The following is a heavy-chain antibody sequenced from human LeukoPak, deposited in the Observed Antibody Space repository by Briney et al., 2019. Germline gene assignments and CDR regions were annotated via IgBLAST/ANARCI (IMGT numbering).Heavy chain of an antibody. CDR2: ISSSSSTI. CDR1: GFTFSSYS. D-gene: IGHD3-3*01. J-gene: IGHJ4*02. V-gene: IGHV3-48*01. Sequence: PGGSLRLSCAASGFTFSSYSMNWDRQAPGKGLEWVSYISSSSSTIYYADSVKGRFTISRDNAKNSLYLQMNSLRAEDTAVYYCARAGGDFWSGDWGQGTLVTVSS. CDR3: ARAGGDFWSGD.